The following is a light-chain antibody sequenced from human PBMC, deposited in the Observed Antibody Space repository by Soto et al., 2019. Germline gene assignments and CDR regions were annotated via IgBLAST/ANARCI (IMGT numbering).Light chain of an antibody. V-gene: IGKV1-6*01. CDR2: ATS. CDR3: LQDHNYPLT. CDR1: QDIRSD. Sequence: AIQMTQFPSSLSASVGDRVTITCRASQDIRSDLGWYQQRPGKAPKLLIYATSNLQSGVPSRFSGSGSGADFTLTISSLQPEDFATYYCLQDHNYPLTFGGGTKVDIK. J-gene: IGKJ4*01.